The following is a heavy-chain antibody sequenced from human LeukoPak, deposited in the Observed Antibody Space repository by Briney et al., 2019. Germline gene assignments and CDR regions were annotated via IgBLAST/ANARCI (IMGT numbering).Heavy chain of an antibody. J-gene: IGHJ3*02. D-gene: IGHD2-2*01. CDR1: GFTFSSYA. CDR3: ARDCSSTSCYGAFDI. CDR2: IYYSGST. Sequence: GSLRLSCAASGFTFSSYAMSWVRQPPGKGLEWIGYIYYSGSTNYNPALKSRVTISVDTSKNQFSLKLSSVTAADTAVYYCARDCSSTSCYGAFDIWGQGTMVTVSS. V-gene: IGHV4-59*01.